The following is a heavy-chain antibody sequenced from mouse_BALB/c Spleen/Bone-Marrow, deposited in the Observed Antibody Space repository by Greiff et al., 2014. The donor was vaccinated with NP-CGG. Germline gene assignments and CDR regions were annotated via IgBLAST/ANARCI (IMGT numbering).Heavy chain of an antibody. J-gene: IGHJ4*01. CDR1: GYTFTSYW. CDR3: TGGKDYYAMDY. D-gene: IGHD1-3*01. Sequence: VQLQQSGTVLARPGASVKMSCKASGYTFTSYWMHWVKQRPGQGLEWIGAIYPENSDTSYNQKFKGKAKLTAVTSTSTAYMELSSLTNEDSAVYYCTGGKDYYAMDYWGQGTSVTVSS. CDR2: IYPENSDT. V-gene: IGHV1-5*01.